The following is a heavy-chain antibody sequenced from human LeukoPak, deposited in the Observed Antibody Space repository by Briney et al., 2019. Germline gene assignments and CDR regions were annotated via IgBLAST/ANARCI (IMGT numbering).Heavy chain of an antibody. CDR1: GFTFSSYS. CDR2: ISSSSSYI. CDR3: AKDLSGADLRGNY. V-gene: IGHV3-21*04. Sequence: GGSLRLSCAASGFTFSSYSMNWVRQAPGKGLEWVSSISSSSSYIYYADSVKGRFTISRDNSKNTLYLQMNSLRAEDTAVYYCAKDLSGADLRGNYWGQGTLVTVSS. D-gene: IGHD3-10*02. J-gene: IGHJ4*02.